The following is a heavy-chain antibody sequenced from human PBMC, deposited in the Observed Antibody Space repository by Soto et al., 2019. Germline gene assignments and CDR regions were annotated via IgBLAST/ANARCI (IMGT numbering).Heavy chain of an antibody. CDR1: GFTFSSYS. D-gene: IGHD3-22*01. V-gene: IGHV3-48*02. CDR2: ISSSSSTI. CDR3: ARGLYYYDSRGYWGY. Sequence: GGSLRLSCAASGFTFSSYSMNWVRQAPGKGLEWVSYISSSSSTIYYADSVKGRFTISRDNAKNSLYLQMNSLRDEDTVVYYCARGLYYYDSRGYWGYWGQGTLVTVSS. J-gene: IGHJ4*02.